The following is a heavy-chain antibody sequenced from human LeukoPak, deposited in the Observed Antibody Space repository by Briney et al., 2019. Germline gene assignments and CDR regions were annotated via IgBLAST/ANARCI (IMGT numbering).Heavy chain of an antibody. CDR3: ARGKTSDDIIEDAFDI. CDR1: RFRFSTFP. CDR2: ISAGGETT. V-gene: IGHV3-23*01. D-gene: IGHD3-9*01. J-gene: IGHJ3*02. Sequence: GGSLRLSCAASRFRFSTFPMGWVRQAPGKGLEWVSGISAGGETTFYADSVRGRLTISRDNSKNTLYLQMNSLRAEDTAVYYCARGKTSDDIIEDAFDIWGQGTMVAVSS.